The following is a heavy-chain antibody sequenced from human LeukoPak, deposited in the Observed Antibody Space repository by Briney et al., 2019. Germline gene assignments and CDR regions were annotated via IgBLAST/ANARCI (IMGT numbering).Heavy chain of an antibody. CDR2: ISSSSSYI. J-gene: IGHJ6*03. D-gene: IGHD2-2*01. CDR3: ARRYCSSTSCYRSVVNYMDV. V-gene: IGHV3-21*01. Sequence: QSGGSLRLSCAASGFTFSSYSMNWVRQAPGKGLDWVSSISSSSSYIYYADSVKGRFTISRDNAKNSLYLQMNSLRAEDTAVYYCARRYCSSTSCYRSVVNYMDVWGKGTTVTVSS. CDR1: GFTFSSYS.